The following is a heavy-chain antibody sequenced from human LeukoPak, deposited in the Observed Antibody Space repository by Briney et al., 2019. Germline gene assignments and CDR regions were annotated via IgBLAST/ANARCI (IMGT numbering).Heavy chain of an antibody. CDR3: ARVGSGTYIDNFYMDV. Sequence: SVKASCKASGGTFSSYIISWVRQAPGQGLEWMGRLIPVFHTPKYAQKFQGRVTITTDASTNTAYMELSSLRSEDTAVYYCARVGSGTYIDNFYMDVWGKGTTVIVSS. CDR2: LIPVFHTP. V-gene: IGHV1-69*05. CDR1: GGTFSSYI. D-gene: IGHD1-1*01. J-gene: IGHJ6*03.